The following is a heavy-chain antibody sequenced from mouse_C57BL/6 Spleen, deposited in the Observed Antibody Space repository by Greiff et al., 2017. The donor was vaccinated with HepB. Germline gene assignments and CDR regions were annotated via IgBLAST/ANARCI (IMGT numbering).Heavy chain of an antibody. CDR2: INPSNGGT. CDR1: GYTFTSYW. V-gene: IGHV1-53*01. J-gene: IGHJ4*01. D-gene: IGHD1-1*01. CDR3: ARWVTTVVEGYYAMDY. Sequence: VQLQQSGTELVKPGASVKLSCKASGYTFTSYWMHWVKQRPGQGLEWIGNINPSNGGTNYNEKFKSKATLTVDKSSSTAYMQLSSLTSEDSAVYYCARWVTTVVEGYYAMDYWGQGTSVTVSS.